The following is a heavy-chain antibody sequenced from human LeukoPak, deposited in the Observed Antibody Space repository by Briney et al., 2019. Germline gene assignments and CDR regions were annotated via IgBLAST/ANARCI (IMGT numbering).Heavy chain of an antibody. CDR3: AGPLPNYDILTGQRPHYGMDV. CDR1: GGTFSSYA. Sequence: ASVKVSCKASGGTFSSYAISWVRQAPGQGLEWMGGIIPIFGTANYAQKFQGRVTITRDTSASTAYMELSSLRSEDTAVYYCAGPLPNYDILTGQRPHYGMDVWGQGTTVTVSS. CDR2: IIPIFGTA. D-gene: IGHD3-9*01. V-gene: IGHV1-69*05. J-gene: IGHJ6*02.